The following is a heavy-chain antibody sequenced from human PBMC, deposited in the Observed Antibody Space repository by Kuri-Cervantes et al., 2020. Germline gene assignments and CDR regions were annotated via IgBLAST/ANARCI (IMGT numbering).Heavy chain of an antibody. CDR2: ISSSNSTI. Sequence: LSLTCAASGFTFSSYSMNWVRQAPGKGLEWVSYISSSNSTIYYADSVKGRFTISRDNSKNTLYLQMNSLRAEDTAVYYCARDHLAYYYGSGSYDYYYGMDVWGQGTTVTVSS. CDR1: GFTFSSYS. CDR3: ARDHLAYYYGSGSYDYYYGMDV. D-gene: IGHD3-10*01. V-gene: IGHV3-48*01. J-gene: IGHJ6*02.